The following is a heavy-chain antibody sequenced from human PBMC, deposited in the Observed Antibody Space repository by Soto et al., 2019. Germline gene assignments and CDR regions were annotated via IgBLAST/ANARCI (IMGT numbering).Heavy chain of an antibody. Sequence: EVQLLESGGGLVQPGGSLRLSCAASGFTFSTYAMIWVRQAPGKGLEWVSAITGSGGSTYYADSVKGRFTISRDNSKNTLDVQMNSLRADDTAVYYCAKGSSASRPYYFDYWGQGTLVTVSS. J-gene: IGHJ4*02. CDR2: ITGSGGST. CDR1: GFTFSTYA. CDR3: AKGSSASRPYYFDY. V-gene: IGHV3-23*01. D-gene: IGHD3-22*01.